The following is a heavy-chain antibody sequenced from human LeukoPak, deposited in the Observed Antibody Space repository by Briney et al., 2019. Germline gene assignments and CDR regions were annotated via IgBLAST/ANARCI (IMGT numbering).Heavy chain of an antibody. J-gene: IGHJ3*02. V-gene: IGHV4-39*07. CDR2: IYYSGST. CDR3: ARGPYSYDSSGAFDI. CDR1: GGSISSSGSY. D-gene: IGHD3-22*01. Sequence: TPSETLSLTCTVSGGSISSSGSYWGWIRQPPGRGLEWIVTIYYSGSTYYNPSLKSRVTISVDTSKNQFSLKLSSVTAADTAVYFCARGPYSYDSSGAFDIWGQGTMVTVSS.